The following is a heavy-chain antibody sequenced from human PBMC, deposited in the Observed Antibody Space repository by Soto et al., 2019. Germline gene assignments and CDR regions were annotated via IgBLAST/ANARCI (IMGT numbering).Heavy chain of an antibody. CDR2: IYYSGST. J-gene: IGHJ4*02. CDR1: GGSISSYY. CDR3: ASTRFLEWPINY. Sequence: SETLSLTCTVSGGSISSYYWSWIRQPPGKGLEWIGYIYYSGSTNYNPSLKSRVTISVDTSKNQFSLKLSSVTAADTAVYYCASTRFLEWPINYWGQGTLVTVSS. V-gene: IGHV4-59*01. D-gene: IGHD3-3*01.